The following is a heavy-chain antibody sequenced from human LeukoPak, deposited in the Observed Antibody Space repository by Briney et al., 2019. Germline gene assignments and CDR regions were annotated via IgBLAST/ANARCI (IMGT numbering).Heavy chain of an antibody. J-gene: IGHJ6*02. Sequence: GGSLRLSCATAGFLFYGYAMHWVRQAPGKGLEWVSGINWNGKNIGYGDSVKGRFTISRDNAKNSLSLQMNNLRPEDTALYYCASLPGVAANDNNYYYGMDVWGQGTTVTVSS. D-gene: IGHD2-15*01. CDR3: ASLPGVAANDNNYYYGMDV. V-gene: IGHV3-9*01. CDR2: INWNGKNI. CDR1: GFLFYGYA.